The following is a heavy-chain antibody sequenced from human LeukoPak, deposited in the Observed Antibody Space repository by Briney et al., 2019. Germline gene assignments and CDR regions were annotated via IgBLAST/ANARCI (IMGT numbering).Heavy chain of an antibody. Sequence: GGSLRLSCAASGFTFSSYGMHWVRQAPGKGLEWVAVIWYDGSNKYYADSVKGRFTISRDNSKNTLYLQMNSLRAEDTAVYYCASAGPKGIWEDYWGQGTLVTVSS. J-gene: IGHJ4*02. CDR1: GFTFSSYG. V-gene: IGHV3-33*01. CDR2: IWYDGSNK. CDR3: ASAGPKGIWEDY. D-gene: IGHD1-26*01.